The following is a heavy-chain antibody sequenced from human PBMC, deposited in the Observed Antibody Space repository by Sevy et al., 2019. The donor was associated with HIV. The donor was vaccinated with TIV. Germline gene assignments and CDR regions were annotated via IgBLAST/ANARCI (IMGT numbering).Heavy chain of an antibody. D-gene: IGHD3-3*01. Sequence: SETLSLTCTVSGGSISSSSYYWGWIRQPPGKGLEWIGSIYYSGSTYYNPSLKSRVTISVDTSKNQFSLKLSSVTAADTAVYYCARHMTEKTYYDFWSGYPAGYYYYYMDVWGKGTTVTVSS. CDR3: ARHMTEKTYYDFWSGYPAGYYYYYMDV. CDR2: IYYSGST. V-gene: IGHV4-39*01. CDR1: GGSISSSSYY. J-gene: IGHJ6*03.